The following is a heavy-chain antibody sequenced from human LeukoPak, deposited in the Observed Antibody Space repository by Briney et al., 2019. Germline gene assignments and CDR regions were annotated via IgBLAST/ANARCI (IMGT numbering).Heavy chain of an antibody. Sequence: GGSLRLSCAASGFTFSDYYMSWIRQAPGKGLEWVSYISSSGSTIYYADSVKGRFTNSRDNAKNSLYLQMNSLRAEDTAVYNCARGARDYDSSGYYSWGQGTLVTVSS. V-gene: IGHV3-11*01. J-gene: IGHJ4*02. CDR1: GFTFSDYY. CDR3: ARGARDYDSSGYYS. CDR2: ISSSGSTI. D-gene: IGHD3-22*01.